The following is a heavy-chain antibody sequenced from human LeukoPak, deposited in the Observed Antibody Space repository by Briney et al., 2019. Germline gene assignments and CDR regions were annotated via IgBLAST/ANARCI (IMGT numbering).Heavy chain of an antibody. CDR2: IYSSLTT. V-gene: IGHV4-39*01. D-gene: IGHD2-2*02. Sequence: PSETLSLTCTVSGGSISSSGYFWGWIRQPLGKGLEWIGSIYSSLTTYYNPSLQSRVTISVDTSKNQLSLKLSSVTAADTALYYCARLSRFCGSTTCYINPSDNDYWGQGTLVTVSS. CDR3: ARLSRFCGSTTCYINPSDNDY. CDR1: GGSISSSGYF. J-gene: IGHJ4*02.